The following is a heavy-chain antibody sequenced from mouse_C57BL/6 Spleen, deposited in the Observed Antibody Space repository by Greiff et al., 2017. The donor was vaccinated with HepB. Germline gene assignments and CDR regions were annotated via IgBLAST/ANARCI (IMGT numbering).Heavy chain of an antibody. D-gene: IGHD2-2*01. CDR1: GYTFTSYW. J-gene: IGHJ4*01. V-gene: IGHV1-69*01. Sequence: QVQLQQPGAELVMPGASVKLSCKASGYTFTSYWMHWVKQRPGQGLEWIGEIDPSDSYTNYNQKFKGKSTLTLDKSSSTAYMQLSSLTSEDSAVYYCARSRYGFYAMDYWGQGTSVTVSS. CDR3: ARSRYGFYAMDY. CDR2: IDPSDSYT.